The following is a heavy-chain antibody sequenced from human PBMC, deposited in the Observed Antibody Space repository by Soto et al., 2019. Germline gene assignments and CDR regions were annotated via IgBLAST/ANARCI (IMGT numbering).Heavy chain of an antibody. CDR2: ISHSETT. CDR1: GSYITSGDYH. J-gene: IGHJ4*02. V-gene: IGHV4-30-4*01. Sequence: LSETLSLTCSVSGSYITSGDYHWTWIRQAPGKGLEWIGYISHSETTYYSPALKNRIIISSDFSMNQFSLRLNSVTAADTAVYFCAGFGVGDRDDKWGQGTLVTVS. D-gene: IGHD2-8*01. CDR3: AGFGVGDRDDK.